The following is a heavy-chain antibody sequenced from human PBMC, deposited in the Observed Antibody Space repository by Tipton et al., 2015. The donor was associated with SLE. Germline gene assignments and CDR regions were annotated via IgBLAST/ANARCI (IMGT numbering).Heavy chain of an antibody. CDR1: GGSFGGNY. CDR3: ARVPGELYYYYGMDV. V-gene: IGHV4-34*01. CDR2: INHSGST. D-gene: IGHD1-26*01. J-gene: IGHJ6*02. Sequence: TLSLTCAVYGGSFGGNYWSWIRQPPGKGLEWIGEINHSGSTNYNPSLKSRVTISVDTSKNQFSLKLSSVTAADTAVYYCARVPGELYYYYGMDVWGQGTTVTVSS.